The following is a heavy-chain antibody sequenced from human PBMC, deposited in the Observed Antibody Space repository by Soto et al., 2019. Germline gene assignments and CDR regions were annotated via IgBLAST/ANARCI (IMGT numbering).Heavy chain of an antibody. J-gene: IGHJ4*02. Sequence: SETLSLTCTVSGGSISSYYWSWIRQPPGKGLEWIGYIYYSGSTNYNPSLKSRVTISVDTSKNQFSLKLSSVTAADTAVYYCARGLSAAGSTGTDYWGQGTLVTVSS. CDR1: GGSISSYY. V-gene: IGHV4-59*01. D-gene: IGHD6-13*01. CDR2: IYYSGST. CDR3: ARGLSAAGSTGTDY.